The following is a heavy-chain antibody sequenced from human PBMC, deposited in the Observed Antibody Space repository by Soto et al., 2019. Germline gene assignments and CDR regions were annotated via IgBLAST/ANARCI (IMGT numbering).Heavy chain of an antibody. CDR1: GGTFSSDA. CDR3: ARYNWDRTYYFDY. CDR2: IIPIFGTA. D-gene: IGHD1-20*01. Sequence: SLNVSCKASGGTFSSDAISWVRQAPGQGLEWMGGIIPIFGTANYAQKFQGRVTITADESTSTAYMELSSLRSEDTAVYYCARYNWDRTYYFDYWGQGTLVTVSS. V-gene: IGHV1-69*13. J-gene: IGHJ4*02.